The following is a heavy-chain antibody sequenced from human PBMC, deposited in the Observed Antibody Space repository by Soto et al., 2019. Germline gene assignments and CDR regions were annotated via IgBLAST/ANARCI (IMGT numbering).Heavy chain of an antibody. D-gene: IGHD1-26*01. CDR2: VSAYNRNT. Sequence: ASVKVSCKASGYTFSNYGITWVRQAPGQGLEWMGWVSAYNRNTNYAQKFEDRVTMTTDTSTGTAYMELRSLRSDDTAVYFCARERKWEPLPYWGQGTPVTLSS. V-gene: IGHV1-18*04. CDR1: GYTFSNYG. J-gene: IGHJ4*02. CDR3: ARERKWEPLPY.